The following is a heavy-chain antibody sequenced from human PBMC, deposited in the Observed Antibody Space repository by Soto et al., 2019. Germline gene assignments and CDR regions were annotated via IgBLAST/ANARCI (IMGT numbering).Heavy chain of an antibody. CDR3: ARLTPLRRMTTVTIFDY. J-gene: IGHJ4*02. CDR1: GGSISSSSYY. CDR2: IYYSGST. V-gene: IGHV4-39*01. D-gene: IGHD4-17*01. Sequence: PSETLSLTCTVSGGSISSSSYYWGWIRQPPGKGLEWIGSIYYSGSTYYNPSLKSRVTISVDTSKNQFSLKLSSVTAADTAVYYCARLTPLRRMTTVTIFDYWGQGTLLTVSS.